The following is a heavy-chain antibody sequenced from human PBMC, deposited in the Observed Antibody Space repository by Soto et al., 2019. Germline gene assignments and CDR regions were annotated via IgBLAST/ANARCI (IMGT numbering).Heavy chain of an antibody. J-gene: IGHJ4*02. CDR2: INAGNGNT. CDR3: ARGPGGPDGPGDH. Sequence: QVQLVQSGAEVKKPGASVKVSCKASGYTFTSYAMHWVRQAPGQRLEWMGWINAGNGNTKYSQKFQGRVTITRDTSASTAYMELSSLRCEDTAVYYCARGPGGPDGPGDHWGQGTLVTVSS. CDR1: GYTFTSYA. D-gene: IGHD2-15*01. V-gene: IGHV1-3*01.